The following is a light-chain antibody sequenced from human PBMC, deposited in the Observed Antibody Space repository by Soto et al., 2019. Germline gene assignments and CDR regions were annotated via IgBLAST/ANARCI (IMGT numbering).Light chain of an antibody. J-gene: IGLJ2*01. CDR3: CSYAADVV. CDR2: EGS. Sequence: QLVLTQPASVSGSPGQSITISCTGTSSDVGSYNLVSWYQQHPGKAPKLMIYEGSKRPSGVSNRFSGSKSGNTASLTISGLQAEDEADYYCCSYAADVVFGGGTKLTVL. CDR1: SSDVGSYNL. V-gene: IGLV2-23*01.